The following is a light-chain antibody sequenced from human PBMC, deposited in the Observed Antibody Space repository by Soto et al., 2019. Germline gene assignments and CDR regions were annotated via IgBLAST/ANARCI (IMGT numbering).Light chain of an antibody. J-gene: IGKJ1*01. Sequence: DIQMTQYPSTLSASVGDRVTITCRASQSISSWLAWYQQKPGKAPKLLIYDASSLESGVPSRFSGSRSGTELTLTISGLQPDDFATYFCQQYKSYAPTFGQGTKVDIK. CDR2: DAS. CDR3: QQYKSYAPT. V-gene: IGKV1-5*01. CDR1: QSISSW.